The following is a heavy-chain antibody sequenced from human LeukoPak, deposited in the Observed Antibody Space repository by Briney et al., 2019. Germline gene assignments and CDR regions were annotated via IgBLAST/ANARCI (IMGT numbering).Heavy chain of an antibody. D-gene: IGHD2-21*01. CDR1: SGSISSYY. CDR2: IYGSGTA. J-gene: IGHJ4*02. Sequence: SETLSLTCTVSSGSISSYYWTWIRQPPGKGPEWIGYIYGSGTASYSPSLKSRVIMSVDTSKSQFSLRLRSVTAADTAVYFCARMIAFNAPFTFWGQGTLVTVSS. CDR3: ARMIAFNAPFTF. V-gene: IGHV4-4*09.